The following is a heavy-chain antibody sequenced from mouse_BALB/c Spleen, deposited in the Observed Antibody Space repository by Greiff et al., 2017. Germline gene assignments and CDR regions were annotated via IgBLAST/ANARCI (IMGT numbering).Heavy chain of an antibody. CDR2: IDPSDSET. Sequence: QVQLQQSGPQLVRPGASVKISCKASGYSFTSYWMHWVKQRPGQGLEWIGMIDPSDSETRLNQKFKDKATLTVDKSSSTAYMQLSSPTSEDSAVYYCARGLGSSYDWFAYWGQGTLVTVSA. D-gene: IGHD1-1*01. V-gene: IGHV1S126*01. J-gene: IGHJ3*01. CDR3: ARGLGSSYDWFAY. CDR1: GYSFTSYW.